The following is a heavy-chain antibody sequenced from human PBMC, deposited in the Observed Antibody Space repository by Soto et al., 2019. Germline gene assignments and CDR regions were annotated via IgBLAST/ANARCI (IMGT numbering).Heavy chain of an antibody. CDR3: AREIMITFGGLIAPAYAMDV. Sequence: GTSVKVSCKASGYTFTGNYMHCVRQAPGQGLEWMGWINPNSGGTNYTQKFQGWVTMTRDTSISTAYMELSRLRSDDTAVYYCAREIMITFGGLIAPAYAMDVWGQGTTVTVSS. CDR1: GYTFTGNY. D-gene: IGHD3-16*02. V-gene: IGHV1-2*04. J-gene: IGHJ6*02. CDR2: INPNSGGT.